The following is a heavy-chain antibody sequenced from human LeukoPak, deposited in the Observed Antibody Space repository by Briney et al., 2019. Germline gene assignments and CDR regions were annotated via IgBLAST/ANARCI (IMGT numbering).Heavy chain of an antibody. D-gene: IGHD3-22*01. V-gene: IGHV4-59*08. CDR3: ARHLDYDSSGDAFDI. J-gene: IGHJ3*02. CDR1: GDSFSNYY. CDR2: IHHSGSS. Sequence: KPSETLSLICTVSGDSFSNYYWSWIRQPPGRGLDWIGYIHHSGSSDHNPSPKSRVTMSPDTSKNQFSLKLSSVTAADTAVYYCARHLDYDSSGDAFDIWGQGTRVTVSS.